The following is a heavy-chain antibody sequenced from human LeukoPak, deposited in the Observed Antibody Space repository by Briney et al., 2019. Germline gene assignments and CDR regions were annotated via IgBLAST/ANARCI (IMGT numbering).Heavy chain of an antibody. V-gene: IGHV3-30-3*01. D-gene: IGHD3-22*01. J-gene: IGHJ6*02. CDR3: AREHDSSGYHYYYYYYGMDV. CDR2: ISYDGSNK. Sequence: GGSLRLSCAASGFTFSSYAMHWVRQAPGKGLEWVAVISYDGSNKYYADSVKGRFTISRDNSKNTLYLQMNSLRAEDTAVYYCAREHDSSGYHYYYYYYGMDVWGQGTTVTVSS. CDR1: GFTFSSYA.